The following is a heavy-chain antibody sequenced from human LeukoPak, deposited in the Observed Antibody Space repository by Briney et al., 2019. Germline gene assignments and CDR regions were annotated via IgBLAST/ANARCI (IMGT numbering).Heavy chain of an antibody. D-gene: IGHD2-21*01. V-gene: IGHV1-8*03. CDR2: MNPNSGNT. Sequence: ASVKVSCKASGYTFTSYDITWVRQATGQGLEWMGWMNPNSGNTDYAQKFQGRVTITRNTSISTAYMELSSLRSEDTAVYYCARAKNGIPFDYWGQGTLVTVSS. CDR1: GYTFTSYD. J-gene: IGHJ4*02. CDR3: ARAKNGIPFDY.